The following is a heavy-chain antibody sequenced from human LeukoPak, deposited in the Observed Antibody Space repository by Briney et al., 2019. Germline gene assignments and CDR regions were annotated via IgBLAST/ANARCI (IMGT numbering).Heavy chain of an antibody. V-gene: IGHV4-61*08. Sequence: SQTLSLTCTVSGGSISSGGYYWSWFRQPPGKGLEWIGYIYYSGSTSYNPSLKSRVSISVDTSKNQFSLKLTSVTAADTAMYYCARPSRDGYVDAFDIWGQGTMVTVSS. CDR3: ARPSRDGYVDAFDI. J-gene: IGHJ3*02. CDR2: IYYSGST. CDR1: GGSISSGGYY. D-gene: IGHD5-24*01.